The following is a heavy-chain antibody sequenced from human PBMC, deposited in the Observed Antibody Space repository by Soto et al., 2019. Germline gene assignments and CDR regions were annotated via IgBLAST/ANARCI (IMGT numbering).Heavy chain of an antibody. CDR1: GGSISSGGYY. CDR3: ARVERGDYTAYFDY. V-gene: IGHV4-31*03. Sequence: QVQLQESGPGLVKPSQTLSLTCTVSGGSISSGGYYWSWIRQHPGKGLEWVGYIYYSGSTYYNPSLKSRVTIAVDTSKNQFSLKLSSVTAADTAVYYWARVERGDYTAYFDYWGQGTLVTVSS. CDR2: IYYSGST. J-gene: IGHJ4*02. D-gene: IGHD3-10*01.